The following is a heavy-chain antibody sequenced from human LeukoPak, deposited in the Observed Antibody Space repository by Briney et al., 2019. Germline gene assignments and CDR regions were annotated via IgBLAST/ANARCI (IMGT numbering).Heavy chain of an antibody. CDR1: GFTFSSYD. CDR3: AKGSLQWLVLLYY. J-gene: IGHJ4*02. CDR2: ISGSGGST. Sequence: GGSLRLSCAASGFTFSSYDMSWVRQAPGKGLEWVSAISGSGGSTYYADSVKGRFTISRDNSKNTLYLQMNSLRAEDTAVYYCAKGSLQWLVLLYYWGQGTLVTVSS. D-gene: IGHD6-19*01. V-gene: IGHV3-23*01.